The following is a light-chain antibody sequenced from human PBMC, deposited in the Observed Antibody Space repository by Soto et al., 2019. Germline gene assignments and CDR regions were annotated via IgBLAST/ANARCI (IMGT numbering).Light chain of an antibody. Sequence: EIVMAQSPATLSVSPGDRATLSCRASQSVSTNLAWYQQKPGQAPRPLIYGASTRATGIPARFSGSGSGTEFPLTISSLQSEDFAVYYCQHYNNWPPGGTFGQGTKVEIK. CDR3: QHYNNWPPGGT. CDR1: QSVSTN. V-gene: IGKV3-15*01. CDR2: GAS. J-gene: IGKJ1*01.